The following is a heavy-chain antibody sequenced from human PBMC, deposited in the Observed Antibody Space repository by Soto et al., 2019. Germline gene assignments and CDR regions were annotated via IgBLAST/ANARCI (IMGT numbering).Heavy chain of an antibody. D-gene: IGHD1-1*01. Sequence: GGSLRLSCVASGFTFSSYSMNWVRQAPGKGLEWVSTITGSGATTHYADSVKGRFTISRDNSKNTLYLQMNSLRAEDTAVYYCARARGSSLKYYFDYWGQGILVTVSS. CDR2: ITGSGATT. CDR1: GFTFSSYS. CDR3: ARARGSSLKYYFDY. J-gene: IGHJ4*02. V-gene: IGHV3-23*01.